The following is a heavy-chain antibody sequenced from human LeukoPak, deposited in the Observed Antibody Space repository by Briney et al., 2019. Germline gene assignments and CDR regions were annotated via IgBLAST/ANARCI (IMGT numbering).Heavy chain of an antibody. V-gene: IGHV3-30*04. Sequence: PGGSLRLSCAASGFTFSSYAMHWVRQAPGKGLEWVAVISYDGSNKYYADSVKGRFTISRDNSKNTLYLQTNSLRAEDTAVYYCARGALNYRPLCDYWGQGTLVTVSS. CDR2: ISYDGSNK. CDR3: ARGALNYRPLCDY. J-gene: IGHJ4*02. CDR1: GFTFSSYA. D-gene: IGHD1-7*01.